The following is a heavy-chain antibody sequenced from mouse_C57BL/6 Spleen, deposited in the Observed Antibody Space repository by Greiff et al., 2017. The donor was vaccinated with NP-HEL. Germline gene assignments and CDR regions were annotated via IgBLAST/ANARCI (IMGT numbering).Heavy chain of an antibody. CDR1: GFTFSDAW. CDR2: IRNKANSHAT. V-gene: IGHV6-6*01. J-gene: IGHJ3*01. Sequence: EVKLEESGGGLVQPGGSMKLSCAASGFTFSDAWMDWVRQSPEKGLEWVAEIRNKANSHATYYAESVRGRFTISRDDSKSSVYLQMNSLRAEDTGIYYCTRRKIYYDCEGFAYWGQGTLVTVSA. D-gene: IGHD2-4*01. CDR3: TRRKIYYDCEGFAY.